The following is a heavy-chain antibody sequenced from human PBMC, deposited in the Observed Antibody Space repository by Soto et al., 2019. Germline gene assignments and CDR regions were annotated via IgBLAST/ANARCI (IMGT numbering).Heavy chain of an antibody. Sequence: QVQLVQSGAEVKKPGSSVKVSCKASGGVFRNYAINRVRQAPGQGLEWMGGIIPVFGTADYPQKFQGRVTITADESTTTAYMELTSLKTEDTVVYFCARDRWGSYSFDSWGQGPLVTVAS. J-gene: IGHJ5*01. CDR1: GGVFRNYA. CDR3: ARDRWGSYSFDS. V-gene: IGHV1-69*01. D-gene: IGHD1-26*01. CDR2: IIPVFGTA.